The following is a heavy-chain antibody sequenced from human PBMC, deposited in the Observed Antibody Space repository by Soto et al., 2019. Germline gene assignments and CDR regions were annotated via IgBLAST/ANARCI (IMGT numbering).Heavy chain of an antibody. D-gene: IGHD2-21*02. CDR2: ISYDGSNK. CDR1: GFTFSSYG. V-gene: IGHV3-30*18. CDR3: ADESPGAYCCDGCYS. Sequence: QVQLVESGGGVVQPGRSLRLSCAASGFTFSSYGMHWVRQAPGKGLEWVAVISYDGSNKYYADSVKGRFTISRDNSKNPLQLQMNSLRAKEPAVYYCADESPGAYCCDGCYSWGQGTLVTGSS. J-gene: IGHJ5*02.